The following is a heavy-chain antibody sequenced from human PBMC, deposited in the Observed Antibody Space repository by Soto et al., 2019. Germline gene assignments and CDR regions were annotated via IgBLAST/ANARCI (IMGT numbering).Heavy chain of an antibody. CDR1: GGSISSGGYY. CDR2: IYHSGST. V-gene: IGHV4-30-2*01. CDR3: AAGGGLPRYS. Sequence: QLQLQESGSGLVKPSQTLSLTCAVSGGSISSGGYYWSWIRQPPGKGLEWIGYIYHSGSTYYNPSLKSRVTISVARSKNQFSLKLSSMTAADTAVYYCAAGGGLPRYSWGQGTLVTVSS. J-gene: IGHJ4*02. D-gene: IGHD3-16*01.